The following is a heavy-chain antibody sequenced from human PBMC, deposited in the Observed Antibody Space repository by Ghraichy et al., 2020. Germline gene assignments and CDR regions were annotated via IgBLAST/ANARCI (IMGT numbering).Heavy chain of an antibody. V-gene: IGHV3-43*01. CDR2: ISWDGDDT. Sequence: GSLRLSCAASGFTFDDYTMHWVRQRPGKRLEWVSLISWDGDDTDFSDSVKGRFTISRDNSKKSMYLQMNNLRTEDTALYYCAKDRGSGDNYFDFWGQGTLVTVSS. CDR3: AKDRGSGDNYFDF. CDR1: GFTFDDYT. D-gene: IGHD3-10*01. J-gene: IGHJ4*02.